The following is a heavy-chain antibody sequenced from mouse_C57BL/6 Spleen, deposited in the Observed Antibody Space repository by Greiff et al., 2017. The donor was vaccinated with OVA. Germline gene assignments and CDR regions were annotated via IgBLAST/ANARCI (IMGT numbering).Heavy chain of an antibody. Sequence: VQRVESGAELARPGASVKLSCKASGYTFTSYGISWVKQRTGQGLEWIGEIYPRSGNTYYNEKFKGKATLTADKSSSTAYMELRSLTSEDSAVYFCARSPDGYPDYWGQGTTLTVSS. CDR2: IYPRSGNT. J-gene: IGHJ2*01. V-gene: IGHV1-81*01. CDR3: ARSPDGYPDY. CDR1: GYTFTSYG. D-gene: IGHD2-3*01.